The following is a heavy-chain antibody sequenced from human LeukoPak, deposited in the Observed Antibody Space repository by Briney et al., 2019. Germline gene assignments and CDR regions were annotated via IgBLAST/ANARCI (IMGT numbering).Heavy chain of an antibody. CDR2: ISGSGGST. CDR1: GFNFNNYA. CDR3: AKEKYDSGAFDY. V-gene: IGHV3-23*01. Sequence: PGGSLRLSCAAPGFNFNNYALNWVRQAPGKGLEWVSAISGSGGSTYYADSVKGRFTISRDNSKNTLYLQMNSLRAEDTAAYYCAKEKYDSGAFDYWGQGTLVTVSS. J-gene: IGHJ4*02. D-gene: IGHD3-10*01.